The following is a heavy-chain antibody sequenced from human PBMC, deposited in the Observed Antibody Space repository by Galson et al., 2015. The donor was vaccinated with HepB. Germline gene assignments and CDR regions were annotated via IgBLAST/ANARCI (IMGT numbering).Heavy chain of an antibody. J-gene: IGHJ4*02. D-gene: IGHD2-2*01. V-gene: IGHV3-30-3*01. CDR3: ARASQEVGYFDY. Sequence: SLRLSCAASGFTFSSYAMHWVRQAPGKGLEWVAVISYDGSNKYYADSVKGRFTISRDNSKNTLYLQMNSLRAEDTAVYYCARASQEVGYFDYWGQGTLVTVSS. CDR2: ISYDGSNK. CDR1: GFTFSSYA.